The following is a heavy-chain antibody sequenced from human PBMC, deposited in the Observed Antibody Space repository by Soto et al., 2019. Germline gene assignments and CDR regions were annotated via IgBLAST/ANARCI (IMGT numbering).Heavy chain of an antibody. CDR3: ARADKHWMVLRWFDP. CDR1: GFTFSSFA. D-gene: IGHD6-19*01. CDR2: ISNDGSNK. V-gene: IGHV3-30*03. J-gene: IGHJ5*02. Sequence: GGSLRLSCAASGFTFSSFAVHWVRQAPGKGVEWVAVISNDGSNKFYADSVKGRFTISRDNAKNSLYLQMNSLRAEDTAVYYCARADKHWMVLRWFDPWGQGTLVTVSS.